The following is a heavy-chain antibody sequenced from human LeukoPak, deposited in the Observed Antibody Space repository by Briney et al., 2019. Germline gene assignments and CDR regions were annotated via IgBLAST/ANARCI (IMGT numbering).Heavy chain of an antibody. Sequence: GGSLRLSCAASGFTFSSYSMNWVRQAPGKGLEWVSSISSSSSYIYYADSEKGRFTISRDNAKNSLYLQMNSLRAEDTAVYYCARDREVGATRDFDYWGQGTLVTVSS. J-gene: IGHJ4*02. D-gene: IGHD1-26*01. CDR3: ARDREVGATRDFDY. CDR1: GFTFSSYS. CDR2: ISSSSSYI. V-gene: IGHV3-21*01.